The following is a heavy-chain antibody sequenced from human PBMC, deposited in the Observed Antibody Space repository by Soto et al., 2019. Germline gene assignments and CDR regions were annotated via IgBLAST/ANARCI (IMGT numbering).Heavy chain of an antibody. CDR2: IDPYDTGI. CDR1: GFAFSSEW. V-gene: IGHV3-74*01. CDR3: ARDWGSSGWPN. D-gene: IGHD6-19*01. Sequence: PGGSLRLSCAASGFAFSSEWMHWVRQAPGKGLVWVSRIDPYDTGITYADSVKGRFTISRDNAKNTLYLQMNSLRAEDTAIYYCARDWGSSGWPNWGPGTLVTVSS. J-gene: IGHJ4*02.